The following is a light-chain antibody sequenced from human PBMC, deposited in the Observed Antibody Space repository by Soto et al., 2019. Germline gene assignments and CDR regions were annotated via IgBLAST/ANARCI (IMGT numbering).Light chain of an antibody. V-gene: IGKV3D-20*01. CDR3: QQYNNWPLLT. J-gene: IGKJ4*01. CDR2: DAS. CDR1: QSVSSSC. Sequence: EIVLTQSPATLSLSPGERATLSCGASQSVSSSCLAWYQQKPGLAPRLLIYDASSRATGIPDRFSGSGSGTDFTLTISRLEPEDFAVYYCQQYNNWPLLTFGGGTKVDIK.